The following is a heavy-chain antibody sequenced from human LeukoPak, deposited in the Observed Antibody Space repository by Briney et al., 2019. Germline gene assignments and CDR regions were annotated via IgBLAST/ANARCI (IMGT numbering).Heavy chain of an antibody. CDR3: ARSGSGRIAAARYYYYYYMDV. CDR1: GFTFSSYE. CDR2: ISSSGSTI. V-gene: IGHV3-48*03. D-gene: IGHD6-13*01. Sequence: GGSLRLSCAASGFTFSSYEMNWVRQAPGKGLEWVSYISSSGSTIYYADSVKGRFTISRDNAKNSLYLQMNSLRAEDTAVYYCARSGSGRIAAARYYYYYYMDVWGKGTTVTISS. J-gene: IGHJ6*03.